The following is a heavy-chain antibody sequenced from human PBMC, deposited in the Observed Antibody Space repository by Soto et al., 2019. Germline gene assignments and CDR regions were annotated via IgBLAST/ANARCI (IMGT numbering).Heavy chain of an antibody. J-gene: IGHJ6*02. D-gene: IGHD1-26*01. CDR3: AKGRWEGYGMDV. Sequence: EVQLLESGGGLVQPGGSLRLSCAASGFTFSSYAMSWVRQAPGKGLEWVSTISGSGGSTYYADSVKGRFTISGDNSENTLYLQMNSLRAEDTAVYYCAKGRWEGYGMDVWGQGTTGTVSS. CDR1: GFTFSSYA. CDR2: ISGSGGST. V-gene: IGHV3-23*01.